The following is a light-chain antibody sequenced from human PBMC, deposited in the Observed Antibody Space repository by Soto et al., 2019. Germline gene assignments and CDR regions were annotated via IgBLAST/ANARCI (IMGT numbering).Light chain of an antibody. V-gene: IGKV1-5*03. J-gene: IGKJ1*01. Sequence: DIQMTQSPSTLSASVGDRVTITCRASQYIHNYLAWYQQKPGEAPKLLIYEAANLESGVPSRFSGSGTATEFTLAISSLQPDDFATYHCQQSNNYPWTFGHGIRVE. CDR3: QQSNNYPWT. CDR1: QYIHNY. CDR2: EAA.